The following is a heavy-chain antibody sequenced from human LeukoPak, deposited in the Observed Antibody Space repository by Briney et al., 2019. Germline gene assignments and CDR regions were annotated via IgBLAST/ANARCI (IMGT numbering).Heavy chain of an antibody. Sequence: GSLRLSRAASGFTFSDYYMSWIRQAPGKGLEWVSYISSSSSYTNYADSVKGRFTISRDNAKNSLYLQMNSLRAEDTAVYYCARVGSAYGSGTYAYWGQGTLVTVSS. CDR3: ARVGSAYGSGTYAY. CDR2: ISSSSSYT. J-gene: IGHJ4*02. V-gene: IGHV3-11*05. CDR1: GFTFSDYY. D-gene: IGHD3-10*01.